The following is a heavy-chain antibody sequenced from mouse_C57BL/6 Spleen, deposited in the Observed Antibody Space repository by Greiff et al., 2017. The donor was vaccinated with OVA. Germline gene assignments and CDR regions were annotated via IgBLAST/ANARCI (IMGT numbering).Heavy chain of an antibody. V-gene: IGHV1-52*01. CDR1: GYTFTSYW. J-gene: IGHJ4*01. Sequence: QVQLQQPGAELVRPGSSVKLSCKASGYTFTSYWMHWVKQRPIQGLEWIGNIDPSDSETHYNQKFKDKATLTVDKSSSTAYMQLSSLTSEDSAVYYCARGKRKGYYDYDGVAMDYWGQGTSVTVSS. D-gene: IGHD2-4*01. CDR3: ARGKRKGYYDYDGVAMDY. CDR2: IDPSDSET.